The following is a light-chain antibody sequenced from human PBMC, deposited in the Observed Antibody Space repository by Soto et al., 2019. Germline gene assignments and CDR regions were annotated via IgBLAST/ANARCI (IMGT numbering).Light chain of an antibody. CDR2: AAS. Sequence: DIQMTQSPSSLSASVGDRVTITCRASQSISSYLNWYQQKPGKAPKLLIYAASSLQSGVPSRFSGSGSGTDFTLTISSLQPEYFATYYCQQSYSTPATFGQGTKVDI. V-gene: IGKV1-39*01. J-gene: IGKJ1*01. CDR3: QQSYSTPAT. CDR1: QSISSY.